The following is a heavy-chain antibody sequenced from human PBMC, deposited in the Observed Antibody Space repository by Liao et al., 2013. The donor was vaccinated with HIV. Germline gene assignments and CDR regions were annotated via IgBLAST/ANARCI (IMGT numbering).Heavy chain of an antibody. CDR2: IYTSGST. CDR3: ARNTGRSCSGSACNYFDF. Sequence: QVQLQESGPGLVKPSQTLSLTCNVSGDSISSGRYYWSWIRQPAGKGLEWIGRIYTSGSTNYNPSLKSRVTISADTSKNQFSLKLTSLTAADTAVYFCARNTGRSCSGSACNYFDFWGQGTLVSVSS. CDR1: GDSISSGRYY. D-gene: IGHD2-15*01. V-gene: IGHV4-61*02. J-gene: IGHJ4*02.